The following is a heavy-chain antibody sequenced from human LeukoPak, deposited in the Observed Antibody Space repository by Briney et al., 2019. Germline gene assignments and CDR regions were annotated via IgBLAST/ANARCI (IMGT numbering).Heavy chain of an antibody. V-gene: IGHV3-23*01. CDR1: GFTFSSYA. CDR2: ISGSGGST. J-gene: IGHJ4*02. D-gene: IGHD6-13*01. CDR3: AGGYASNWFPNFDY. Sequence: GGSLRLSCAASGFTFSSYAMSWVRQAPGKGLEWVSAISGSGGSTYYVDSVKGRFTISRDNAKISLYLQMISLRAEDTAVYYCAGGYASNWFPNFDYWGQGTLVTVSS.